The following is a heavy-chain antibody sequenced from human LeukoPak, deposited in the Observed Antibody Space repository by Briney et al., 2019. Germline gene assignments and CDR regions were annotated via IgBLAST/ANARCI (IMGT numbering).Heavy chain of an antibody. CDR2: IYYSGSA. D-gene: IGHD3-3*01. Sequence: SETLSLTCTVSGGSISSAGYYWSWIRQPPGKGLEWIGYIYYSGSAIYSPSLKSRVTISVDTSKNQFSLRLSSVTAADTAVYYCARGPEWYYFDYWGQGTLVTVSS. CDR3: ARGPEWYYFDY. J-gene: IGHJ4*02. V-gene: IGHV4-61*08. CDR1: GGSISSAGYY.